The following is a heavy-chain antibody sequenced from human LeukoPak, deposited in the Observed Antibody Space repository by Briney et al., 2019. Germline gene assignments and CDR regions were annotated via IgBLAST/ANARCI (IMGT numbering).Heavy chain of an antibody. V-gene: IGHV1-69*02. CDR2: IIPILGIA. Sequence: SVKVSCKVSGYTLTELSMHWVRQAPGQGLEWMGRIIPILGIANYAQKFQGRATITADKSTSTAYMELSSLRSEDTAVYYCATSWGLTGTYGMDVWGQGTTVTVSS. CDR1: GYTLTELS. D-gene: IGHD3-9*01. CDR3: ATSWGLTGTYGMDV. J-gene: IGHJ6*02.